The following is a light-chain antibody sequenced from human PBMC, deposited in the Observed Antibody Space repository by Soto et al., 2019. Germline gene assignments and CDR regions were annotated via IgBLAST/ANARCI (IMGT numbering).Light chain of an antibody. V-gene: IGKV1-5*03. CDR2: KAS. Sequence: DIQMTQSPSTLSGSVGDGVTITCRASQTISSWLAWYQQKPGKAPKLLIYKASTLKSGVPSRFSGSGSGTDFTLTISSLEAEDFAVYYCQQYNKWPRTFGQGTKVDIK. CDR3: QQYNKWPRT. CDR1: QTISSW. J-gene: IGKJ1*01.